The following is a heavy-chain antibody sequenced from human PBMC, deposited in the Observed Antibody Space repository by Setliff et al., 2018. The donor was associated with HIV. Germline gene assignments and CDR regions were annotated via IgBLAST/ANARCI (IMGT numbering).Heavy chain of an antibody. CDR1: GFTVSSNY. V-gene: IGHV3-53*01. CDR3: ARAFGGYPNPIEYPQH. D-gene: IGHD3-16*01. CDR2: IYSDATT. J-gene: IGHJ1*01. Sequence: GGSLRLSCAASGFTVSSNYMHWVRQAPGKGLEWVSVIYSDATTYFADSVRGRFTISRDNSKNTVDLQMNSLTTDDTAVYFCARAFGGYPNPIEYPQHWGQGTLVTVSS.